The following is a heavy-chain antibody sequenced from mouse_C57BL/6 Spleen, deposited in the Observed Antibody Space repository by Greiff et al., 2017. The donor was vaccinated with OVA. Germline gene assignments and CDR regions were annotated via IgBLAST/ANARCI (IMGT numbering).Heavy chain of an antibody. CDR3: ARSAGLRSWFAY. CDR2: IYPGSGST. Sequence: QVQLQQPGAELVKPGASVKMSCKASGYTFTSYWITWVKQRPGQGLEWLGDIYPGSGSTNYNEKFKSKATLTVDTSSSTAYMQLSSLTSEDSAVYYCARSAGLRSWFAYWGQGTLVTVSA. CDR1: GYTFTSYW. J-gene: IGHJ3*01. D-gene: IGHD2-4*01. V-gene: IGHV1-55*01.